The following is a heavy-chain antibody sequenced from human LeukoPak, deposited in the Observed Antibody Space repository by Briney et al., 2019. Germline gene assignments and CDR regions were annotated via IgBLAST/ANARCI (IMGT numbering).Heavy chain of an antibody. CDR2: IIPILDVT. V-gene: IGHV1-69*04. Sequence: SVKVSCKASGGTFTNYAINWVRQAPGQELEWMGRIIPILDVTNYAQKFQGRVTITADQSTSTAYMELSSLRSEDTAVYYCARGGGVDILTGFQYWGQGTLVTVSS. J-gene: IGHJ4*02. CDR1: GGTFTNYA. D-gene: IGHD3-9*01. CDR3: ARGGGVDILTGFQY.